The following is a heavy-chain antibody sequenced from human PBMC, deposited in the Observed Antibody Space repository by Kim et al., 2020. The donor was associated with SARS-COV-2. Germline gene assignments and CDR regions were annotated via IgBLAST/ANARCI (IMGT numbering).Heavy chain of an antibody. Sequence: GGSLRLSCAASGFTFSSYGMHWVRQAPGKGLEWVAVISYDGSNKYYADSVKGRFTISRDNSKNTLYLQMNSLRAEDTAVYYCAKDETYYYDSSGQVAFDIWGQGTMVTVSS. CDR2: ISYDGSNK. CDR3: AKDETYYYDSSGQVAFDI. CDR1: GFTFSSYG. V-gene: IGHV3-30*18. J-gene: IGHJ3*02. D-gene: IGHD3-22*01.